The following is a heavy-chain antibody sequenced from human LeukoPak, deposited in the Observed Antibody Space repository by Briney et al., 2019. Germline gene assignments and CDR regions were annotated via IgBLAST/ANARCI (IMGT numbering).Heavy chain of an antibody. CDR2: INHSGST. Sequence: SETLSLTCAVYGGSFSGYYWSWIRQPPGKGLEWIGEINHSGSTNYNQSLKSRVTISVDTSKNQFSLKLSSVTAADTAVYYCARTNIAVVFGYWGQGTLVTVSS. CDR1: GGSFSGYY. CDR3: ARTNIAVVFGY. D-gene: IGHD2-15*01. V-gene: IGHV4-34*01. J-gene: IGHJ4*02.